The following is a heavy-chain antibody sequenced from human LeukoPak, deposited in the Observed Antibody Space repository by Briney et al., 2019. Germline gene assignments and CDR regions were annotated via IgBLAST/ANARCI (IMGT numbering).Heavy chain of an antibody. CDR1: GFTFSDYY. CDR2: ISGSGTTI. J-gene: IGHJ4*02. D-gene: IGHD3-10*01. V-gene: IGHV3-11*04. CDR3: TREDYYYASGY. Sequence: GGSLRLSCAASGFTFSDYYMSWVRQAPGKGLEWVSYISGSGTTIYYADSVRGRFTISRDNAKDSLFLQMNSLRAEDTAIYYCTREDYYYASGYWGQGTLVTASS.